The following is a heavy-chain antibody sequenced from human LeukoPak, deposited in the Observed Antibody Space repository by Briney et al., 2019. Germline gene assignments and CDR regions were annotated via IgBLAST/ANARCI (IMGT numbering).Heavy chain of an antibody. V-gene: IGHV4-34*01. CDR3: ARGPPTDYYDSSGFYYVFDY. J-gene: IGHJ4*02. CDR2: INHSGST. CDR1: GGSFSGYY. D-gene: IGHD3-22*01. Sequence: SETLSLTCAVYGGSFSGYYWSWIRQPPWKGLEWIWEINHSGSTNYNPSLKSRVTISVDTSKNQFSLKLSSVTAADTAVYFCARGPPTDYYDSSGFYYVFDYWGQGTLVTVSS.